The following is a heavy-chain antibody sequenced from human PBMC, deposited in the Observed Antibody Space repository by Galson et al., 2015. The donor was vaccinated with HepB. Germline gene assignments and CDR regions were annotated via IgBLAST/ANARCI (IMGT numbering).Heavy chain of an antibody. V-gene: IGHV3-73*01. CDR1: GFTFSGSA. CDR3: TRRYCSSTSCYAGYNWFDP. J-gene: IGHJ5*02. D-gene: IGHD2-2*01. CDR2: IRSKANSYAT. Sequence: SLRLSCAASGFTFSGSAMHWVRQASGEGLEWVGRIRSKANSYATAYAASVKGRFTISRDDSKNTAYLQMNSLKTEDTAVYFCTRRYCSSTSCYAGYNWFDPWGQGTLVTVSS.